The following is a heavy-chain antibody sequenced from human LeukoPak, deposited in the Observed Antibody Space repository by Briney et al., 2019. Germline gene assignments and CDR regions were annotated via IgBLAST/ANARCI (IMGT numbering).Heavy chain of an antibody. CDR1: DVSFSGSY. CDR2: INHSGST. Sequence: SETLSLTCAVYDVSFSGSYWSWIRQPPGKGLEWIGEINHSGSTNYNSSLKSRVTISVDTSKNQFSLKLSSVTAADTAVYYCARVYCSGGSCPERGMDVWGKGTTVTVSS. J-gene: IGHJ6*04. D-gene: IGHD2-15*01. CDR3: ARVYCSGGSCPERGMDV. V-gene: IGHV4-34*01.